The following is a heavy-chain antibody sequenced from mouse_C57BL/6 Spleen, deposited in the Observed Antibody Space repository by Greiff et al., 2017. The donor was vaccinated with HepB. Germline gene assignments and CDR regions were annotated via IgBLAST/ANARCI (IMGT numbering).Heavy chain of an antibody. J-gene: IGHJ1*03. CDR1: GYSFTSYY. D-gene: IGHD1-1*01. V-gene: IGHV1-66*01. CDR3: APNYYGSSYWYFDV. CDR2: IYPGSGNT. Sequence: QVQLQQSGPELVKPGASVKISCKASGYSFTSYYIHWVKQRPGQGLEWIGWIYPGSGNTKYNEKFKGKATLTADTSSSTAYMQLSSLTSEDSAVYYCAPNYYGSSYWYFDVWGTGTTVTVSS.